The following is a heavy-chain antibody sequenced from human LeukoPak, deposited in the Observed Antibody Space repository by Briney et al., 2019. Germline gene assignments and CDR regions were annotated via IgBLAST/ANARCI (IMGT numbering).Heavy chain of an antibody. CDR3: AREGSDSSGYQDS. CDR2: INPNTGGT. V-gene: IGHV1-2*02. D-gene: IGHD3-22*01. Sequence: ASVKASCKASGYTFTGYYMHWVRQAPGQGLEWMGWINPNTGGTNYAQKFQGRVTMTRDTSINTAYMELSRLRSDDTAMHYCAREGSDSSGYQDSWGQGTLVTVSS. J-gene: IGHJ4*02. CDR1: GYTFTGYY.